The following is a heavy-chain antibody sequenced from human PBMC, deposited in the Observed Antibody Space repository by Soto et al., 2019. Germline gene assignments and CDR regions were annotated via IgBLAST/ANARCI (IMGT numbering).Heavy chain of an antibody. J-gene: IGHJ4*02. V-gene: IGHV4-59*01. Sequence: SETLSLTCTVSGGSISGYYWSWIRQPPGKGLEWIGDTYKTGSTVYNPSFKSRVTISVDTSKNQFSLKLNSVTAADTAVYYCARGGGVYDFDYWGQGTLVTVPQ. CDR2: TYKTGST. CDR1: GGSISGYY. CDR3: ARGGGVYDFDY. D-gene: IGHD2-8*02.